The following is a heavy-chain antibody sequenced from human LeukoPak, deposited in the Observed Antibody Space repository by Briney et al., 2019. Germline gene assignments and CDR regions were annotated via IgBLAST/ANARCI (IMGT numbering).Heavy chain of an antibody. J-gene: IGHJ5*02. Sequence: ASVKVSCKASGYTFTGYYMHWVRQAPGKGLEWMGGFDPEDGETIYAQKFQGRATMTEDTSTDTAYMELSSLRSEDTAVYYCATVGVALFGNWFDPWGQGTLVTVSP. CDR2: FDPEDGET. CDR1: GYTFTGYY. D-gene: IGHD3-3*01. CDR3: ATVGVALFGNWFDP. V-gene: IGHV1-24*01.